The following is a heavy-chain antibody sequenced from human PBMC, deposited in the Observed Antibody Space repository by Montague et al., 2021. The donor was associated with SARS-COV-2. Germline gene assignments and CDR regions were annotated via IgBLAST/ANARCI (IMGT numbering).Heavy chain of an antibody. J-gene: IGHJ3*02. CDR3: ARMRIAAAGSSFDI. CDR1: GFSLSTSGMC. V-gene: IGHV2-70*11. D-gene: IGHD6-13*01. CDR2: IDWDDDK. Sequence: PALVKPTQTLTLTCTFSGFSLSTSGMCVSWVRQPPGKALEWLARIDWDDDKYYSTSLKTRLTISKDTSKNQVVLTMTNMDPVDTATYYCARMRIAAAGSSFDIWGQGTMVTVSS.